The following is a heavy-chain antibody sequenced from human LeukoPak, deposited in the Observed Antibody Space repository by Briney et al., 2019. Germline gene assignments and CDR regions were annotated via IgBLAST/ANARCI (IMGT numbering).Heavy chain of an antibody. J-gene: IGHJ2*01. Sequence: PSETLSLTCTVSGGSISGSTYYWGWIRQPPGKGLEWIGSIYESGSTYYNPSLRSRVTISVDTSKNQFSLKLSSVTAADTAVYYCARSGGYCGSTTCHVKYFDLWGRGTLVTVSS. CDR2: IYESGST. CDR1: GGSISGSTYY. CDR3: ARSGGYCGSTTCHVKYFDL. D-gene: IGHD2-2*01. V-gene: IGHV4-39*01.